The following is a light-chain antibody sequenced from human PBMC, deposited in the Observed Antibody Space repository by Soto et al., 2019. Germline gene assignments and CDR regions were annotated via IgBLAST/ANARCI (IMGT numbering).Light chain of an antibody. CDR3: QQSYSSIT. Sequence: IQLTQSPSFLSASVGDRVTITCRASQGISSYLAWYQQKPGKAPKLLIYAASTLQSGVPSRFSGSRSGTEFTLTISSLQPDDFATYYCQQSYSSITFGQGTRLEIK. J-gene: IGKJ5*01. V-gene: IGKV1-9*01. CDR1: QGISSY. CDR2: AAS.